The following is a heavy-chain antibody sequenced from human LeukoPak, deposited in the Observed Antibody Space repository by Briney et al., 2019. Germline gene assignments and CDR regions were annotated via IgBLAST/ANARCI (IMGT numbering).Heavy chain of an antibody. CDR3: ARDGEGGYGDPLFDY. J-gene: IGHJ4*02. V-gene: IGHV4-59*12. CDR2: IYYSGST. Sequence: SETLSLTCTVSGGSISSYYWSWIRQPPGKGLEWIGYIYYSGSTYYNPSLKSRVTISVDTSKNQFSLKLSSVTAADTAVYYCARDGEGGYGDPLFDYWGQGTLVTVSS. CDR1: GGSISSYY. D-gene: IGHD4-17*01.